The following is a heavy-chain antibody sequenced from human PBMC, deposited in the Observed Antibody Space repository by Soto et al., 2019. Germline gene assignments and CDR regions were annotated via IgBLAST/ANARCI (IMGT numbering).Heavy chain of an antibody. CDR3: ARDRWGAILSGSYRCGWFDP. CDR2: ISYDGSNK. V-gene: IGHV3-30*03. Sequence: QVQLVESGGGVVQPGRSLRLSCAASGFTFSSYGLHWVRQAPGKGLEWVALISYDGSNKFHADSVKGRFTISRDNSKNTLYLQMNSLRAEDTAVYYCARDRWGAILSGSYRCGWFDPWGQGAVVTVSS. D-gene: IGHD3-9*01. J-gene: IGHJ5*02. CDR1: GFTFSSYG.